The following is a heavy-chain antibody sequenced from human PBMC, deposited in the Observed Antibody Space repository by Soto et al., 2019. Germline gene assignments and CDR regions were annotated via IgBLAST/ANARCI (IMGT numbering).Heavy chain of an antibody. CDR1: GVSITGTSY. V-gene: IGHV4-4*07. J-gene: IGHJ4*02. D-gene: IGHD2-8*02. CDR3: ARGMTPPGAPAWYYFDS. CDR2: FSLSGTT. Sequence: QVQLQESGPGLMKPSETLSLTCTVSGVSITGTSYWSWIRQPAGKGLEWIGRFSLSGTTNYNPSLRSRVTMSADVSKNQFSLRLTSVTAADTALYYCARGMTPPGAPAWYYFDSWGQGTLVTVSS.